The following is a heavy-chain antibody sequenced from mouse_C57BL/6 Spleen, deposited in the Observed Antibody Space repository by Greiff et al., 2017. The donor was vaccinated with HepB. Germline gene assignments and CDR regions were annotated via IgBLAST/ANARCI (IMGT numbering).Heavy chain of an antibody. J-gene: IGHJ4*01. Sequence: VQLQQPGAELVMPGASVKLSCKASGYTFTSYWMHWVKQRPGQGLEWIGEIDPSDSYTNYNQKFKGKSTLTVDKSSSTAYMQLSSLTSEDSAVYYCARSRYYGSRGAMDYWGQGTSVTVSS. CDR3: ARSRYYGSRGAMDY. CDR1: GYTFTSYW. CDR2: IDPSDSYT. D-gene: IGHD1-1*01. V-gene: IGHV1-69*01.